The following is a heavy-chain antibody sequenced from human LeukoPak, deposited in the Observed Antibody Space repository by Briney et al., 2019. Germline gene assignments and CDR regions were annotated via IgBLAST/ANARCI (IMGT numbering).Heavy chain of an antibody. CDR3: AKVMAGGFDY. CDR1: GFTFSSYA. D-gene: IGHD5-24*01. CDR2: IGVSGGST. V-gene: IGHV3-23*01. J-gene: IGHJ4*02. Sequence: GGSLRLSCAASGFTFSSYAMSWVRQAPGKGLECVSSIGVSGGSTYYADSVKGRFTISRDNSKNTLYLQMNSLRAEDTAVYYCAKVMAGGFDYWGQGTLVTVSS.